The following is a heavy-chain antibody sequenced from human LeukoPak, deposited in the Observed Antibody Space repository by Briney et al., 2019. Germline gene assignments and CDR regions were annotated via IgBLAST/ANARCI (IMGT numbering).Heavy chain of an antibody. CDR2: IYYSGST. Sequence: SETLSLTCTVSGDSLSSYFWSWMRQPPGKGLEWIGCIYYSGSTKYKPSLTSRVTISVDTSKNQFSLRLGSVTTADTAVYYCARSPTVALIDYWGQGTLVTVSS. CDR1: GDSLSSYF. CDR3: ARSPTVALIDY. D-gene: IGHD4-23*01. V-gene: IGHV4-59*01. J-gene: IGHJ4*02.